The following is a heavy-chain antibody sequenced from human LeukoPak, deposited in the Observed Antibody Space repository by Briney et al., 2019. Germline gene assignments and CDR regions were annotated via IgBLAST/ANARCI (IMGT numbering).Heavy chain of an antibody. CDR2: IGTAGDT. CDR3: ARGITMVRGVIRYYGMDV. CDR1: GFTFSSYD. V-gene: IGHV3-13*01. J-gene: IGHJ6*02. Sequence: GGSLRLSCAASGFTFSSYDVHWVRQATGKGLEWVSAIGTAGDTYYPGSVKGRFTISRENAKNSLYLQMNSLRAGDTAVYYCARGITMVRGVIRYYGMDVWGQGTTVTVSS. D-gene: IGHD3-10*01.